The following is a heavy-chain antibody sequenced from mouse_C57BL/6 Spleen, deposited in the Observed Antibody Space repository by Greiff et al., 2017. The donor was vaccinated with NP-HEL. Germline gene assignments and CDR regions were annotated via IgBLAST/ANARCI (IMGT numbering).Heavy chain of an antibody. D-gene: IGHD3-2*02. V-gene: IGHV1-85*01. CDR3: ARGRDSSGYDYAMDY. J-gene: IGHJ4*01. CDR1: GYTFTSYD. CDR2: IYPRDGST. Sequence: VQLQQSGPELVKPGASVKLSCKASGYTFTSYDINWVKQRPGQGLEWIGWIYPRDGSTKYNEKFKGKATLTVDTSSSTAYMELHSLTSEDSAVDFCARGRDSSGYDYAMDYWGQGTSVTVSS.